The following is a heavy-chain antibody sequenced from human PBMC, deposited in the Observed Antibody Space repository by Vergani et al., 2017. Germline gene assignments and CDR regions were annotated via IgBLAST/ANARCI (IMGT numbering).Heavy chain of an antibody. D-gene: IGHD2-2*01. J-gene: IGHJ6*02. Sequence: QVQLVQSGAEVKKPGASVKVSCKASGGTFSSYTISWVRQAPGQGLEWMGRIIPILGIANYAQKFQGRVTITADKSTSTAYRELSSLRAEDTAVYYCARGTTRGCSSTSCSPSLLDYYGMDVWGQGTTVTVSS. V-gene: IGHV1-69*04. CDR3: ARGTTRGCSSTSCSPSLLDYYGMDV. CDR1: GGTFSSYT. CDR2: IIPILGIA.